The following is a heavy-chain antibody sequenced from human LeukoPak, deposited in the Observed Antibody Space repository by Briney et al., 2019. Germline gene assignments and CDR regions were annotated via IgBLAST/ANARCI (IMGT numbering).Heavy chain of an antibody. J-gene: IGHJ4*02. CDR3: ARDLPQIEY. CDR2: LNWNGGST. CDR1: GFTFDDYD. Sequence: GGSLRLSCAASGFTFDDYDMNWIRLAPGKGLEWVSGLNWNGGSTGYADSVKGRFTISRDNAKNSLYLQMHSLRAEDTALYYCARDLPQIEYWGQGTLVTVSS. V-gene: IGHV3-20*04. D-gene: IGHD3-22*01.